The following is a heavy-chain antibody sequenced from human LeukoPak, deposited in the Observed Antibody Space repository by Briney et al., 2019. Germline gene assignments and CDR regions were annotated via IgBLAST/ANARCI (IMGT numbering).Heavy chain of an antibody. CDR1: GFTFSSYA. CDR3: ARTRKDIVVVPAARGAFDI. Sequence: GGSLRLSCAASGFTFSSYAMHWVRQAPGKGLEWVAVISYDGSNKYYADSVKGRFTISRDNSKNTLYLQMNSLRAEDTAVYYCARTRKDIVVVPAARGAFDIWGQGTMVTVSS. V-gene: IGHV3-30-3*01. D-gene: IGHD2-2*01. CDR2: ISYDGSNK. J-gene: IGHJ3*02.